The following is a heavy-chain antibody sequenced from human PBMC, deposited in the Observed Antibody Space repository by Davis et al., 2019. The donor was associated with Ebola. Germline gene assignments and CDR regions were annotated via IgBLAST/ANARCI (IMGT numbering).Heavy chain of an antibody. Sequence: ASVKVSCKASGYTFTSYGISWVRQAPGQGLEWMGWISAYNGNTNYAQKLQGRVTMTTDTSTSTAYMELRSLRSDDTAVYYCARSNTMIVVAYNDYWGQGTLVTVSS. CDR2: ISAYNGNT. CDR1: GYTFTSYG. D-gene: IGHD3-22*01. V-gene: IGHV1-18*01. J-gene: IGHJ4*02. CDR3: ARSNTMIVVAYNDY.